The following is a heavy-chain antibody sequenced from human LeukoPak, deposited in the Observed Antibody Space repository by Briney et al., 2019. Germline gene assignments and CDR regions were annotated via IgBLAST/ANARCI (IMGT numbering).Heavy chain of an antibody. D-gene: IGHD2-8*02. CDR3: AGSLGYCTSDSCYLKY. CDR1: GYTFTSYG. Sequence: ASVKVSCKASGYTFTSYGISWVRQAPGQGLEWMGWISAYNGNTNYAQKLQGRVTMTTDTYTNTAYMELRSLRSDDTAVYYCAGSLGYCTSDSCYLKYWGQGTLVTVSS. V-gene: IGHV1-18*01. CDR2: ISAYNGNT. J-gene: IGHJ4*02.